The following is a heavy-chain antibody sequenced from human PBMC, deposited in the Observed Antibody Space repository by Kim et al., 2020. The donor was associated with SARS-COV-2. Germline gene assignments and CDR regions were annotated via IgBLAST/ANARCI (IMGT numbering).Heavy chain of an antibody. D-gene: IGHD6-19*01. J-gene: IGHJ5*02. V-gene: IGHV3-72*01. CDR1: GFTFSDHF. CDR3: ARDVGSSGWFDS. CDR2: IRNQAHSFTT. Sequence: GGSLRLSCAASGFTFSDHFMDWVRQAPGKGLEWVGRIRNQAHSFTTEYAASVKGRFTISRDDSKNSLYLQMNSLKTEDTAVYYCARDVGSSGWFDSWGQG.